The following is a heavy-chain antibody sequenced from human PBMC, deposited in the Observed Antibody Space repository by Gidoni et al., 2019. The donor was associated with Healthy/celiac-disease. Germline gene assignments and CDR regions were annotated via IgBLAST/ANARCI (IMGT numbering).Heavy chain of an antibody. J-gene: IGHJ4*02. D-gene: IGHD3-22*01. V-gene: IGHV2-5*02. CDR3: AHMSYYYDSSGYYYGYYFDY. CDR1: GFSLSTSGVG. CDR2: IYWDDDK. Sequence: QITLKESGPTLVKPTQTLTLTCTFSGFSLSTSGVGVGWIRQPPGKALEWLALIYWDDDKRYSPSLKSRLTITKDTSKNQVVLTMTNMDPVDTATYYCAHMSYYYDSSGYYYGYYFDYWGQGTLVTVSS.